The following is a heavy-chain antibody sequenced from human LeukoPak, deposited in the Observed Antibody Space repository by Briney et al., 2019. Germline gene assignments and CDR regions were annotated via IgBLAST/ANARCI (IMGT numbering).Heavy chain of an antibody. D-gene: IGHD4-17*01. J-gene: IGHJ4*02. CDR3: ARENYGDPYFDY. CDR1: GFTFSSYA. V-gene: IGHV3-30-3*01. CDR2: ISYDGSNK. Sequence: HPGGSLRLSCAASGFTFSSYAMHWVRQAPGKGLEWVAVISYDGSNKYYADSVKGRFTISRDSSKNTLYLQMNSLRAEDTAVYYCARENYGDPYFDYWGQGTLVTVSS.